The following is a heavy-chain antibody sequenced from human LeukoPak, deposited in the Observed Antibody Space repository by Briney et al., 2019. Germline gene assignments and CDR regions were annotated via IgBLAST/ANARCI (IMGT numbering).Heavy chain of an antibody. D-gene: IGHD3-10*01. V-gene: IGHV4-59*08. J-gene: IGHJ4*02. CDR2: IYYSGST. CDR1: GGSISSYY. CDR3: ASNYYGAGSLDY. Sequence: PSQTLSLTCTVSGGSISSYYWSWIRQPPEKGLEWIGYIYYSGSTNYNPSLKSRVTISVDTSKNQFSLKLSSVTTADTAVYYCASNYYGAGSLDYCGQGDLVTVSS.